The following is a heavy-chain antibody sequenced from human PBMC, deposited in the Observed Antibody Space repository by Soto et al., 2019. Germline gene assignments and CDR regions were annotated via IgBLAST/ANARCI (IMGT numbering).Heavy chain of an antibody. J-gene: IGHJ6*02. CDR2: ISYDGRQK. D-gene: IGHD1-26*01. CDR1: GFSFSSYG. Sequence: QVQLVESGGCVVQPGRSLRLSCAASGFSFSSYGMHWVRQAPGKALEWEAVISYDGRQKYYANSVKDRFTISRDNSTNPLYLQMNSLRAEDTAVYYCAKDIVGGVRYYYGMDVWGQGTTVTVSS. CDR3: AKDIVGGVRYYYGMDV. V-gene: IGHV3-30*18.